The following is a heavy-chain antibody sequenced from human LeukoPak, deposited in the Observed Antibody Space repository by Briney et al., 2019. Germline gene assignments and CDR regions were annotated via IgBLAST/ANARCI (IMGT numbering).Heavy chain of an antibody. CDR1: SYTFTRYG. CDR2: ISGYNGNT. V-gene: IGHV1-18*01. D-gene: IGHD2-21*02. J-gene: IGHJ4*02. Sequence: ASVKVSCKASSYTFTRYGISWVRQAPGQGLEWMGWISGYNGNTNYAQKFQGRVSMTADTSTSTAYMEVRSLRSDDTAVYYCARVSVAYCGGDCSTFDYWGQGTLVTVSS. CDR3: ARVSVAYCGGDCSTFDY.